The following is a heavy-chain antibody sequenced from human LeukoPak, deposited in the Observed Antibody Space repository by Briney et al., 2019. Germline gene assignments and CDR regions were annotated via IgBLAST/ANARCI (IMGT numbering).Heavy chain of an antibody. D-gene: IGHD5-12*01. Sequence: SETLSLTCTVSGGSISSYYWSWIRQPPGKGLEWIGYIYYSGSTSYNPSLKSRVTISVDTSKNQFSLKLSSVTAADTAVYYCAGLRGGYVGYWGQGTLVTVSS. V-gene: IGHV4-59*01. CDR1: GGSISSYY. CDR3: AGLRGGYVGY. CDR2: IYYSGST. J-gene: IGHJ4*02.